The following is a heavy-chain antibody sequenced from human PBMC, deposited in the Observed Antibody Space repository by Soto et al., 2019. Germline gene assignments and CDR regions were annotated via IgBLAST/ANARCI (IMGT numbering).Heavy chain of an antibody. D-gene: IGHD3-3*01. CDR3: ARDGTYYDFWSGYLDP. Sequence: PGGPLRLSCAASGFTFSSYAMHWVRQAPGKGLEWVAVISYDGSNKYYADSVKGRFTISRDNSKNTLYLQMNSLRAEDTAVYYCARDGTYYDFWSGYLDPWGHGTLVTVSS. CDR1: GFTFSSYA. J-gene: IGHJ5*02. V-gene: IGHV3-30-3*01. CDR2: ISYDGSNK.